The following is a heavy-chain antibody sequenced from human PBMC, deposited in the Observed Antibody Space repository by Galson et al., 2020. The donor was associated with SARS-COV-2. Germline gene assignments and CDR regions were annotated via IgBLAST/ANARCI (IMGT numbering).Heavy chain of an antibody. Sequence: GGSLRLSCAASGFTFSTYNMHWVRQAPGKGLEWLAFISVSSSTIYYADSVKGRVTISRDDARKSLFLQMNNPRAEDTAADYCAVGTCFDGGCWFDTWGQGALGTVSS. CDR1: GFTFSTYN. CDR3: AVGTCFDGGCWFDT. D-gene: IGHD2-8*01. J-gene: IGHJ5*02. V-gene: IGHV3-48*04. CDR2: ISVSSSTI.